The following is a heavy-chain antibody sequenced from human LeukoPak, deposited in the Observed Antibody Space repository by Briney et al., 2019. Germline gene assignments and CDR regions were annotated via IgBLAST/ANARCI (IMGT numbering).Heavy chain of an antibody. J-gene: IGHJ4*02. CDR1: GFTFSSYS. CDR2: ISSSSSYI. CDR3: ARHPSGDGSNSEGFDY. Sequence: GGSLRLSCAASGFTFSSYSLNWVRQAPGKGLEWVSSISSSSSYIYYADSVKGRFTISRGNAKNSLYLQMNSLRAEDTAVYYCARHPSGDGSNSEGFDYWGQGTLVTVSS. V-gene: IGHV3-21*01. D-gene: IGHD4-23*01.